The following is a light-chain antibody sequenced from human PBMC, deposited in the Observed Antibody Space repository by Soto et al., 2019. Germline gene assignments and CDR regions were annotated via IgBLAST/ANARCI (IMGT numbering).Light chain of an antibody. CDR1: QSVSNK. V-gene: IGKV3-15*01. Sequence: EIVMTQSPATLSVSPGDRVTLSCRASQSVSNKLAWYQQKPGQAPRLLIYDASTRDTGFPARFSGSGSGPEFTLTISSLQSEDFAVYCCQQYHAWPPTFAQGTKVEI. CDR3: QQYHAWPPT. CDR2: DAS. J-gene: IGKJ1*01.